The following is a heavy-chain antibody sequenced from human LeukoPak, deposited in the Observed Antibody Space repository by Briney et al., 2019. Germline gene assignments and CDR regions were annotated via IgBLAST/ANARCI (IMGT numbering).Heavy chain of an antibody. CDR1: GYSFTSYW. V-gene: IGHV5-51*01. Sequence: GESLKISCKGSGYSFTSYWIGWVRQMPGKGLEWMGIIYTGDSDTRYTPYFHGKVTLSADKSISTAYLQWSSLKASDTAMYYCARLEKGSRAGVDYWGQGTLVTVSS. J-gene: IGHJ4*02. D-gene: IGHD2-15*01. CDR2: IYTGDSDT. CDR3: ARLEKGSRAGVDY.